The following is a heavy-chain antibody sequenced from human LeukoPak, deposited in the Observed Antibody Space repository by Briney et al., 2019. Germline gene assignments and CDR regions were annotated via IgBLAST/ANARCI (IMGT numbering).Heavy chain of an antibody. D-gene: IGHD3-22*01. CDR2: ISGSGGNT. Sequence: PGGSLRLSCAASGFTFSSYAMSWVRQAPGKGLEWVSAISGSGGNTYYADSVKGRFTISRDNSKNTLYLQMNSLRAEDTAVYYCAKDRYYYDSSGYYYAWGQGTLVTVSS. J-gene: IGHJ4*02. CDR3: AKDRYYYDSSGYYYA. CDR1: GFTFSSYA. V-gene: IGHV3-23*01.